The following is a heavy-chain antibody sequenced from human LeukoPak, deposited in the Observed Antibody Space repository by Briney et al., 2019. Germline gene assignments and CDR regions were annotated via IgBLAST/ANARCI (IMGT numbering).Heavy chain of an antibody. CDR3: ARHGGDYDILTGYYRYYFDY. Sequence: SETLSLTCTVSGGSISSYYWSWIRQPPGKGLEWIGYIYYSGSTNYNPSLKSRVTISVDTSKNQFFLKLSSVTAADTAVYYCARHGGDYDILTGYYRYYFDYWGQGTLVTVSS. CDR2: IYYSGST. J-gene: IGHJ4*02. D-gene: IGHD3-9*01. V-gene: IGHV4-59*08. CDR1: GGSISSYY.